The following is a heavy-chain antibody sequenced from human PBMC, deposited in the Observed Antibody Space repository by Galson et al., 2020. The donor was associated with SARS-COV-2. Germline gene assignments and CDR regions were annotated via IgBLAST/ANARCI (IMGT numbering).Heavy chain of an antibody. CDR2: IYYSGST. Sequence: SEILSLTCTASGGSISSYYWSWIRQPPGKGLEWIGYIYYSGSTNYNPSLKSRVTISVDTSKNQFPLKQSSVTAADTAVYYCARDQLGDYYYYMDVWGKGTTVTVSS. J-gene: IGHJ6*03. CDR3: ARDQLGDYYYYMDV. V-gene: IGHV4-59*01. CDR1: GGSISSYY. D-gene: IGHD6-6*01.